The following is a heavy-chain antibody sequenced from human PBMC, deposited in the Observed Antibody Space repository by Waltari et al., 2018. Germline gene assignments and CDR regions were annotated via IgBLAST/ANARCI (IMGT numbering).Heavy chain of an antibody. V-gene: IGHV4-59*01. Sequence: QEQLQEAGPSLLKLSETLSLMCTVSGGSFGGFYWSWVRQPPGKGLDWIGYIYYTGSTNFNPSLKSRVTMSVDTSKNQFSLKLSSVTAADTAFYYCARGGGGDWEWFDPWGQGTLVTVSS. J-gene: IGHJ5*02. D-gene: IGHD2-21*02. CDR2: IYYTGST. CDR3: ARGGGGDWEWFDP. CDR1: GGSFGGFY.